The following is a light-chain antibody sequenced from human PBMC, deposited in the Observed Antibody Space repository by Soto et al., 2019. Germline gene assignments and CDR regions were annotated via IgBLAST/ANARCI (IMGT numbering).Light chain of an antibody. CDR3: QQCNSYPWE. Sequence: IQTTHSPSTLSASVGRRVTIPCLASESINKGLAWYQQKPVKPPELLISDASSLERGVPSRFSGSGSGTEFTLTISSLQPDDFATYYCQQCNSYPWEFGQGTPLEI. CDR1: ESINKG. J-gene: IGKJ1*01. V-gene: IGKV1-5*01. CDR2: DAS.